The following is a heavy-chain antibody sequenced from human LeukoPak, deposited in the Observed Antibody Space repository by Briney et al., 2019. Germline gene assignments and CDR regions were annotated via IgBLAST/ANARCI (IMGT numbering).Heavy chain of an antibody. V-gene: IGHV4-34*01. J-gene: IGHJ4*02. CDR2: INHSGST. CDR1: GGSFSGYY. D-gene: IGHD2-2*01. CDR3: ARQAEYCSSTSCYRGGYYFDY. Sequence: PWETLSLTCAVYGGSFSGYYWSWIRQPPGKGLEWIGEINHSGSTNYNPSLKSRVTISVDTSKNQFSLKLSSVTAAGTAVYYCARQAEYCSSTSCYRGGYYFDYWGQGTLVTVSS.